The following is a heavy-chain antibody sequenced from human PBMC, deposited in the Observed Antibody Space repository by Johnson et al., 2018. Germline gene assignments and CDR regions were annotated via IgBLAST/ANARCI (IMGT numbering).Heavy chain of an antibody. CDR3: ARYYYDSSTFYFDRYFDL. Sequence: EVQLVESGGGLVQPGGSXRLSCAASGFTFSSYWMTWVRQAPGKGLEWVANIKQDGSEKYYVDSVKGRFTISRDNAKNSLYLQMNSLGAEDTAVYYCARYYYDSSTFYFDRYFDLWGRGTLVTVSS. CDR1: GFTFSSYW. J-gene: IGHJ2*01. D-gene: IGHD3-22*01. V-gene: IGHV3-7*01. CDR2: IKQDGSEK.